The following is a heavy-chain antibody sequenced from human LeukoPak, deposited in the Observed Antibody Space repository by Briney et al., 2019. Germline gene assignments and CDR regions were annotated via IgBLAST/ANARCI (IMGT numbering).Heavy chain of an antibody. CDR1: GFTFNNYW. D-gene: IGHD2-15*01. J-gene: IGHJ4*02. CDR3: AKDLSWYCSGGSCSLLSFDY. Sequence: GGSLRLSCAASGFTFNNYWMTWVRQAPGEGLEWVANIKQDGSEKYYVDSVKGRFTISRDNSKNTLSLQMNSLRAEDTAVYCCAKDLSWYCSGGSCSLLSFDYWGQGTLVTVSS. CDR2: IKQDGSEK. V-gene: IGHV3-7*03.